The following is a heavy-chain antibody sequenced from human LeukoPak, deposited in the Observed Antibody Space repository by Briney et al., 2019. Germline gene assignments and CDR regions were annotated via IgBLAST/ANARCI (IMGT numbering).Heavy chain of an antibody. CDR3: ARYGLDYGGKWWFDP. Sequence: PGGSLRLSCAASGFTFSSYGMHWVRQAPGKGLEWVAFIRYDGSNNYYADSVKGRFTISRDNSKNTLYLQMNSLRAEDTAVYYCARYGLDYGGKWWFDPWGQGTLVTVSS. J-gene: IGHJ5*02. V-gene: IGHV3-30*02. CDR1: GFTFSSYG. D-gene: IGHD4-23*01. CDR2: IRYDGSNN.